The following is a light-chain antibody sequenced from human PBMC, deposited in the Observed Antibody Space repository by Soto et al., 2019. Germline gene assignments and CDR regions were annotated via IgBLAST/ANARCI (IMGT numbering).Light chain of an antibody. CDR3: HSYNDCPFT. Sequence: EIVMTQSPATLSVSPGERVTLSYRASESLSTYLAWYQQKPCQSPRLLIYGACTKATGIPYRFCGSGSATYFALTISNLQSEDFAFYYCHSYNDCPFTYGQWTKREN. V-gene: IGKV3-15*01. CDR1: ESLSTY. J-gene: IGKJ2*01. CDR2: GAC.